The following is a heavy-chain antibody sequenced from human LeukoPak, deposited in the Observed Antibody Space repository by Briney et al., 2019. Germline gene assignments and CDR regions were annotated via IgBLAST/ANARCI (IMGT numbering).Heavy chain of an antibody. Sequence: GGSLRLSCVASGFTFDDYAMRWVRQAPGKGLEWVSAISGSGGSTYYADSVKGRFTISRDNSKNTLYLQMNSPRAEDTAVFFCAKDPGWEVRAPDYWGQGTLVTVSS. CDR2: ISGSGGST. CDR3: AKDPGWEVRAPDY. J-gene: IGHJ4*02. D-gene: IGHD1-26*01. CDR1: GFTFDDYA. V-gene: IGHV3-23*01.